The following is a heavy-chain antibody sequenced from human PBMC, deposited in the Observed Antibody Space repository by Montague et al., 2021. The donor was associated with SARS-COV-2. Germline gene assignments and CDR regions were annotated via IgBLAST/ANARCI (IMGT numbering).Heavy chain of an antibody. D-gene: IGHD1-1*01. Sequence: SETLSLTCTVDGGSISSCNWSWIRQPPGWGPEWFGYIYYTGSTKYNPSLKSRVTMSLDRPTNRFSLRLNSVTAADTAMYYCARAQNSCFIANCVNYFDFWDLGAQVTVSS. V-gene: IGHV4-59*01. CDR1: GGSISSCN. CDR3: ARAQNSCFIANCVNYFDF. CDR2: IYYTGST. J-gene: IGHJ4*02.